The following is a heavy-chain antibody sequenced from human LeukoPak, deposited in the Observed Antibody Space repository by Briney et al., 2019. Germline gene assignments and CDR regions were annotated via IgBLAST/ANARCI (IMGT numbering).Heavy chain of an antibody. CDR2: IYYSGST. V-gene: IGHV4-39*01. Sequence: KTSETLSLSCTVSGGSISSSSYYWGWIRQPPGKGLEWIVSIYYSGSTYYNPSLKSRVTISVDTSKNHFSLQLNSVTAADTAVYYCVRHDGRGGATMGAFDSWGQGSLVTVSS. J-gene: IGHJ5*01. CDR3: VRHDGRGGATMGAFDS. D-gene: IGHD5-12*01. CDR1: GGSISSSSYY.